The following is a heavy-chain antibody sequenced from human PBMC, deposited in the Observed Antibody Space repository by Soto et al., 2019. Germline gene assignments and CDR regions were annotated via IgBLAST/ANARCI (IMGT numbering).Heavy chain of an antibody. J-gene: IGHJ4*02. CDR3: VRDDVGVGIDY. D-gene: IGHD1-26*01. Sequence: ASVKVSCKPPGFDFTNNYVHWVRQAPGQGPEWMGVINPAGTVTIYARKLQDRVTVTRDTSTNTIYMELNSLRAEDTAVYYCVRDDVGVGIDYWGLGTLVTV. V-gene: IGHV1-46*01. CDR1: GFDFTNNY. CDR2: INPAGTVT.